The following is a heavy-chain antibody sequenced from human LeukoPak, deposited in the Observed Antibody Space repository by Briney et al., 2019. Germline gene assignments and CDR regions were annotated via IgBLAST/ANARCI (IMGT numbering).Heavy chain of an antibody. J-gene: IGHJ6*02. CDR3: ARLSRWLQYYGMDV. V-gene: IGHV3-9*01. D-gene: IGHD5-24*01. Sequence: GGSLRLSCAASGFTFDDYAMHWVRQAPGKGLEWVSGISWNSGSIGYADSVKGRFTISRDNAKNSLYLQMNSLRAEDTAVYYCARLSRWLQYYGMDVWGQGTTVTVSS. CDR2: ISWNSGSI. CDR1: GFTFDDYA.